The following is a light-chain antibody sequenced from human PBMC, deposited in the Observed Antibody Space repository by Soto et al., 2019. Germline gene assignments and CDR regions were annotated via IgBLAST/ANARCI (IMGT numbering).Light chain of an antibody. Sequence: QSVLTQLPSVSAAPGQKVTISCSGSSSNIGNNYVSWYQQLPGTAPKLLIYENNKRPSGIPDRFSGSKSGTSATLGITGLQTGDEADYYCGTWDSSLSAGGVFGTGTKVTVL. V-gene: IGLV1-51*02. CDR3: GTWDSSLSAGGV. CDR1: SSNIGNNY. J-gene: IGLJ1*01. CDR2: ENN.